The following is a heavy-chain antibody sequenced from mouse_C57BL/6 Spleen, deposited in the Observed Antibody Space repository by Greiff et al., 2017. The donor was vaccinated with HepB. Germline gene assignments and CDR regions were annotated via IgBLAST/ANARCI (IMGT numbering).Heavy chain of an antibody. Sequence: EVKLMESGGGLVKSGGSLKLSCAASGFTFSDFGLHWVRQAPEKGLEWVAYISSGSSTFYYADTVKGRFTISRDNATNPLFLQMTSLRSEDTAMYYCARGYYGSNAMDYWGQGTSVTVSS. D-gene: IGHD1-1*01. CDR1: GFTFSDFG. V-gene: IGHV5-17*01. CDR3: ARGYYGSNAMDY. CDR2: ISSGSSTF. J-gene: IGHJ4*01.